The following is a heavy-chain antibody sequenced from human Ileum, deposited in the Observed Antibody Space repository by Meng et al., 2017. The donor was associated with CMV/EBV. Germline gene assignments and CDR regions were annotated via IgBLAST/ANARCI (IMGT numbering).Heavy chain of an antibody. V-gene: IGHV3-15*01. J-gene: IGHJ4*03. CDR1: GFAFSDAW. Sequence: GESLKISCAASGFAFSDAWMTWVRQAPGKGLEWVGRVKSTSDGGTIEYAACVKGRFGISRDDSKHSLFLQMNSLKTADTAVYYYTTDWYFKNLLDYWGQGTLVTVSS. CDR2: VKSTSDGGTI. D-gene: IGHD2/OR15-2a*01. CDR3: TTDWYFKNLLDY.